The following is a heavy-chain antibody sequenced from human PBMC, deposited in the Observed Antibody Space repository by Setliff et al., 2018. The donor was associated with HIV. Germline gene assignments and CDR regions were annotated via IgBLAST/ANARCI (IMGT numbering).Heavy chain of an antibody. J-gene: IGHJ4*02. V-gene: IGHV3-23*01. CDR3: GVSGGSSPGY. Sequence: PGGSLRLSCAASGFTFSSYAMSWVRQAPGKGLEWVSAISGSGGSTYYADSVKGRFTISRDNSKNTHYLQMTSLRPEDTAVYYCGVSGGSSPGYWGPGTLVTVSS. CDR1: GFTFSSYA. D-gene: IGHD2-15*01. CDR2: ISGSGGST.